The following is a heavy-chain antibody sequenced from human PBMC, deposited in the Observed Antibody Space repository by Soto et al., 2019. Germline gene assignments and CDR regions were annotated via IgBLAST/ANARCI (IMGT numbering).Heavy chain of an antibody. CDR1: GGSVSSGSYY. D-gene: IGHD3-10*01. CDR3: ARGRSHDFASGPPPKFDP. V-gene: IGHV4-61*01. J-gene: IGHJ5*02. Sequence: KASETLSLTCTVSGGSVSSGSYYWSWIRQPPGKGLEWIGYIYYSGSTNYNPSLKSRVTISVDTSKNQFSLKLSSVTAADTAVYYCARGRSHDFASGPPPKFDPRGQGTLVTVSS. CDR2: IYYSGST.